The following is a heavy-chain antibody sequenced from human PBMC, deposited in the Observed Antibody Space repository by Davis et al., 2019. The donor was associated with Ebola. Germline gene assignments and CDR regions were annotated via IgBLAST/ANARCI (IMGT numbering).Heavy chain of an antibody. V-gene: IGHV1-69*13. D-gene: IGHD3-22*01. CDR2: IIPIFGTA. CDR1: GGTFSSYA. CDR3: ARDRDYYDSSGYYHSGYYGMDV. J-gene: IGHJ6*04. Sequence: SVKVSCKASGGTFSSYAISWVRQAPGQGLEWMGGIIPIFGTANYAQKFQGRVTITADESTSTAYMELSSLRSEDTAVYYCARDRDYYDSSGYYHSGYYGMDVWGKGTTVTVSS.